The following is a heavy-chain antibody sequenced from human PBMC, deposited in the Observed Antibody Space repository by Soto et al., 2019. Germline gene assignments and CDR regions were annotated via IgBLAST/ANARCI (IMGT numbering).Heavy chain of an antibody. Sequence: QVQLVESGGGVVQPGRSLRLSCAASGFTFSSYGMHWVRQAPGKGLGWVAVIWYDGSNKYYADSVKGRFTISRDNSKNTLYLQMNSLRAEDTAVYYCAREKNDYVDYYFDYWGQGTLVTGSS. J-gene: IGHJ4*02. D-gene: IGHD4-17*01. V-gene: IGHV3-33*01. CDR1: GFTFSSYG. CDR3: AREKNDYVDYYFDY. CDR2: IWYDGSNK.